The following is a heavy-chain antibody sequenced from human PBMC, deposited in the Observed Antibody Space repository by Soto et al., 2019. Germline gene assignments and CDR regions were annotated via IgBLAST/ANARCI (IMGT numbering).Heavy chain of an antibody. V-gene: IGHV1-3*01. J-gene: IGHJ4*02. Sequence: QVQLVQSGAEVKQPGASASVSCKASGYNFTTYVVHWLRQAPGQGPEWMGWINCSSGNTVYSQKFQGRVTFTRDTSARTAYMDLNSLTSGDTAVYYCARGYTSGWTFDFWGRGTLVTVSS. D-gene: IGHD6-19*01. CDR1: GYNFTTYV. CDR2: INCSSGNT. CDR3: ARGYTSGWTFDF.